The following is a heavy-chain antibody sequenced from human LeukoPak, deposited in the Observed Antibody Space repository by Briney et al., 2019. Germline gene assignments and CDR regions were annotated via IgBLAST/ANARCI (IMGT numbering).Heavy chain of an antibody. D-gene: IGHD2-2*01. CDR2: IKQDGSEK. V-gene: IGHV3-7*01. J-gene: IGHJ4*02. CDR3: ARDVIEGCSSTSCYSPFDY. CDR1: GFTFSSYW. Sequence: GGSLRLSCAASGFTFSSYWMSWVRQAPGKGLEWVANIKQDGSEKYYVDSVKGRFTISRDNAKNSLYLQMNSLRAEDTAVYYCARDVIEGCSSTSCYSPFDYWGQGTLVTVSS.